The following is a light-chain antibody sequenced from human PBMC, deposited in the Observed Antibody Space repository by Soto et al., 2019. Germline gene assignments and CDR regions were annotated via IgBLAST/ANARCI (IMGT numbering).Light chain of an antibody. CDR2: WAS. CDR1: QSVLYSSNNKNY. CDR3: QQYYSTPGT. J-gene: IGKJ1*01. V-gene: IGKV4-1*01. Sequence: DIVMTQSPDSLAVSLGERATINCKSSQSVLYSSNNKNYLAWYQQKPGQPPKLLIYWASTRESGVPDRFSGSGSGTDFTLTISSLQAEDVGVYYCQQYYSTPGTFGQGTKVELQ.